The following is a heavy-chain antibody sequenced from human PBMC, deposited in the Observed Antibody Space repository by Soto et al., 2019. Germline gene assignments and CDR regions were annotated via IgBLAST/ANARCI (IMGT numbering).Heavy chain of an antibody. Sequence: QVQLVQSGAEVKKPGSSVKVSCKASGGTFSSYAISWVRQAPGQGLEWMGGVIPIFGTANYAQKFQGRVTITAAESTSTAYMEQSSLSSEEPAVYFWARGAGDIVLVTAAIPKNWYFDLWGRGTLVTVSS. CDR3: ARGAGDIVLVTAAIPKNWYFDL. J-gene: IGHJ2*01. CDR2: VIPIFGTA. V-gene: IGHV1-69*12. CDR1: GGTFSSYA. D-gene: IGHD2-2*01.